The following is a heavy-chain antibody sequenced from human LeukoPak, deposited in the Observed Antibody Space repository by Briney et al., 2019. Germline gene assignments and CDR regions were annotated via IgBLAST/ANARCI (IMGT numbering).Heavy chain of an antibody. V-gene: IGHV3-30*02. Sequence: GGSLRLSCAASGFTFNNYGMHWVRQAPGKGLEWVAFIRYNGNNQYYADSVKGRFTTSRDNSKNTLYLQMNSLRAEDTAVYYCAELGITMIGGVWGKGTTVTISS. CDR2: IRYNGNNQ. CDR3: AELGITMIGGV. CDR1: GFTFNNYG. D-gene: IGHD3-10*02. J-gene: IGHJ6*04.